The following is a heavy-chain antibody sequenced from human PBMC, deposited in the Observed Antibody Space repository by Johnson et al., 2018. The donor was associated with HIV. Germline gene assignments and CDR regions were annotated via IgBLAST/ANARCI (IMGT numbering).Heavy chain of an antibody. Sequence: MQLVESGGGVVLPGGSLRLSCAASGFTFSSYAMHWVRQAPGKGLEWLAIISYDGGDTWYADSVKGRFTVSRDNSKDTLYLQMNSLRPEDTAVYYCAKSSSATYYGDAFDMWGQGTMVTVSS. V-gene: IGHV3-30-3*02. CDR1: GFTFSSYA. CDR3: AKSSSATYYGDAFDM. CDR2: ISYDGGDT. J-gene: IGHJ3*02. D-gene: IGHD3-10*01.